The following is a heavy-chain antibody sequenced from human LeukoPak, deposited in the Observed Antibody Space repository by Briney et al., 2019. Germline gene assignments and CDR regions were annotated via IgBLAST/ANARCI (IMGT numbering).Heavy chain of an antibody. Sequence: SVKVSCKTSGGTFSSYAISWVRQVPGQGLEWMGGIIPIFGTANYTQKFQGRVTITTDESTSTAYMELSSLRSEDTAVYYCASGLRLTRGYYYYYMDVWGKGTTVTVSS. CDR3: ASGLRLTRGYYYYYMDV. D-gene: IGHD5-12*01. CDR2: IIPIFGTA. CDR1: GGTFSSYA. J-gene: IGHJ6*03. V-gene: IGHV1-69*05.